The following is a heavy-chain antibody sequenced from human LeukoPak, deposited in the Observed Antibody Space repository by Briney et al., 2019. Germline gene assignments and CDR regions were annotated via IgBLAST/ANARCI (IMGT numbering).Heavy chain of an antibody. V-gene: IGHV1-8*01. CDR1: GYTFTSYD. Sequence: ASVKDSCKASGYTFTSYDINWVRQATGQGLEWMGWMNPNSGNTGYAQKFQGRVTMTRNTSISTAYMELSSLRSEDTAVYYCARGQKRSTYYDFWSGYYPPLYFDYWGQGTLVTVSS. CDR2: MNPNSGNT. CDR3: ARGQKRSTYYDFWSGYYPPLYFDY. J-gene: IGHJ4*02. D-gene: IGHD3-3*01.